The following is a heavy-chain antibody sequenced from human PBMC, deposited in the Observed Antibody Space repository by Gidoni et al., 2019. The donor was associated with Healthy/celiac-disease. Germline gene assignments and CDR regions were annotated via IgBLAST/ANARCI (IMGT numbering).Heavy chain of an antibody. Sequence: QVQLVESGGGVVQPGGSLRLSCAASGFTFSSYGMHWVRQAPGKGLEWVAFIRYDGSNKYYADSVKGRFTISRDNSKNTLYLQMNSLRAEDTAVYYCAKDRFVVVTAFTDYWGQGTLVTVSS. CDR2: IRYDGSNK. V-gene: IGHV3-30*02. J-gene: IGHJ4*02. D-gene: IGHD2-21*02. CDR1: GFTFSSYG. CDR3: AKDRFVVVTAFTDY.